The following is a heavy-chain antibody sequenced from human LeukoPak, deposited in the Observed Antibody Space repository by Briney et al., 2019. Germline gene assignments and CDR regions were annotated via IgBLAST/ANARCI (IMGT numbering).Heavy chain of an antibody. V-gene: IGHV3-66*01. J-gene: IGHJ4*02. Sequence: PGGSLRLSCAASGFTVSSNYMSWVRQAPGKGLEWVSVIYSGGSTYYADSVKGRFTISRDNSKNTLYLQMNSLRAEDAAVYYCAKFADCSGGSCYRNFDYWGQGTLVTVSS. D-gene: IGHD2-15*01. CDR1: GFTVSSNY. CDR2: IYSGGST. CDR3: AKFADCSGGSCYRNFDY.